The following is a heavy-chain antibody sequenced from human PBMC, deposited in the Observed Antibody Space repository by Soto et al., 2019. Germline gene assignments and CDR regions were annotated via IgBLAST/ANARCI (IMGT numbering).Heavy chain of an antibody. J-gene: IGHJ6*02. CDR2: IWYDGSNK. Sequence: PGGSLRLSCAASGFTFSSYGMHWVRQAPGKGLEWVAVIWYDGSNKYYADSVKGRFTISRDNSKNTLYLQMNSLRAEDTAVYYCASGFVVTAAGPYYYYGMDVWGQGTTVTVSS. D-gene: IGHD6-13*01. V-gene: IGHV3-33*01. CDR1: GFTFSSYG. CDR3: ASGFVVTAAGPYYYYGMDV.